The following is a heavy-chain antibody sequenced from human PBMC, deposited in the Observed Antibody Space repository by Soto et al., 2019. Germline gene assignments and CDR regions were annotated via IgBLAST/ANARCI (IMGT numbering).Heavy chain of an antibody. Sequence: ASVKVSCKASGYTFTSYDINWVRQATGQGLEWMGWMNPNSGNTGYAQKFQGRVTMTRNTSISTAYMELSSLRSEDTAVYYCARVKAYTVGAFDIRGQGTMVTVSS. D-gene: IGHD3-16*01. V-gene: IGHV1-8*01. J-gene: IGHJ3*02. CDR2: MNPNSGNT. CDR3: ARVKAYTVGAFDI. CDR1: GYTFTSYD.